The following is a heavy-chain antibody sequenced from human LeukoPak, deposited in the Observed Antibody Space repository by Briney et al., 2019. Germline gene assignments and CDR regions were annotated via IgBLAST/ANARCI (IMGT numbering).Heavy chain of an antibody. Sequence: ASVKVSCKASGYTFTSYYMHWVRQVPGQGLEWMGIINPSGGSTNYAQKFQGRVTMTRDTSTSTVYMELSSLRSEDTAVYYCARVALHYSNYGWFDPWGQGTLVTVSS. D-gene: IGHD4-11*01. CDR2: INPSGGST. V-gene: IGHV1-46*01. CDR3: ARVALHYSNYGWFDP. J-gene: IGHJ5*02. CDR1: GYTFTSYY.